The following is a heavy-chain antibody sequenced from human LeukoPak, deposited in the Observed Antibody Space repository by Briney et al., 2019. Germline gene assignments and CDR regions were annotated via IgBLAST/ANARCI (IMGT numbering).Heavy chain of an antibody. CDR2: ISYDGSNK. D-gene: IGHD6-13*01. Sequence: GGSLRLSCAASGFTFSSYGMHWVRQAPGKGLEWVAVISYDGSNKYYADSVKGRFTISRDNSKNTLYLQMNSLRAEDTAVYYCAKGSGSSSWYYYWGQGTLVTVSS. CDR1: GFTFSSYG. CDR3: AKGSGSSSWYYY. V-gene: IGHV3-30*18. J-gene: IGHJ4*02.